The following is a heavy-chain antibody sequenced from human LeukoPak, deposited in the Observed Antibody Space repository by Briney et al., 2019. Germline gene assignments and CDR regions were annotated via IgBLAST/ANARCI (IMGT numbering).Heavy chain of an antibody. V-gene: IGHV3-23*01. CDR2: ISGSGGST. J-gene: IGHJ4*02. CDR1: GFTFNSYA. Sequence: GGSLRLSCAASGFTFNSYAMSWLRQAPGKGLEWVSAISGSGGSTYYADSVKGRFTISRDNSKNTLYLQMNSLRAEDTAVYYCAKSRGAAGTYYFDYWGQGTLVTVSS. D-gene: IGHD6-13*01. CDR3: AKSRGAAGTYYFDY.